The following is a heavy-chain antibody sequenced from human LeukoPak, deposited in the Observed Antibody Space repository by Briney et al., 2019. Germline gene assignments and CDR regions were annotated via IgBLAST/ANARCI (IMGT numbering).Heavy chain of an antibody. J-gene: IGHJ4*02. Sequence: SETLSLTCTVSGGSISSSSYYWGWIRQPPGKGLEWIGSIYYSGSTYYNPSLKSRVTISVDTSKNQFSLKLSSVTVADTAVYYCAILYPAPRNITSPYYFDYWGQGTLVTVSS. CDR1: GGSISSSSYY. V-gene: IGHV4-39*07. CDR3: AILYPAPRNITSPYYFDY. CDR2: IYYSGST. D-gene: IGHD3-10*01.